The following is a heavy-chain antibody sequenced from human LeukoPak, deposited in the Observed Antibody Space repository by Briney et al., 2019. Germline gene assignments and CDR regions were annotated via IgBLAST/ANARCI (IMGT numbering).Heavy chain of an antibody. J-gene: IGHJ4*02. Sequence: SETLSLTCTVSGGSINSGGYYWSWIRQHPGKGLEWIGYIYYSGSTYYNPSLKSRVTISVDTSKNQFSLKLSSVTAADTAVYYCARTAFGINGDLDYWGQGTLVTVS. CDR3: ARTAFGINGDLDY. D-gene: IGHD4-17*01. V-gene: IGHV4-31*03. CDR2: IYYSGST. CDR1: GGSINSGGYY.